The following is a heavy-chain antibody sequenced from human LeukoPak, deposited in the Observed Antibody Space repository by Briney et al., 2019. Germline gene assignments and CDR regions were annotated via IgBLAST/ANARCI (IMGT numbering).Heavy chain of an antibody. V-gene: IGHV4-39*01. J-gene: IGHJ5*02. D-gene: IGHD2-2*02. Sequence: SETLSLTCIVSGGSISSSSYYWGWIRQPPGKGLEWIGSIYYSGSTYYNPSLKSRVTISVDTSKNQFSLKLSSVTAADTAVYYCARQGLVPAAIRHGFDPWGQGTLVTVSS. CDR1: GGSISSSSYY. CDR3: ARQGLVPAAIRHGFDP. CDR2: IYYSGST.